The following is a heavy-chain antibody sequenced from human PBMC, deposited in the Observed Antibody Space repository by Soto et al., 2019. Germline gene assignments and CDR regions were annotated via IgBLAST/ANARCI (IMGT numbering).Heavy chain of an antibody. V-gene: IGHV3-21*04. Sequence: GGSLRLSCAASGFTFSSYSMNWVRQAPGKGLEWVSSISSSSSYIYYADSVKGRFTISRDNSKNTLYLQMNSLRAEDTAVYYCAKDRLVYSGSYLFDYWGQGTLVTVSS. J-gene: IGHJ4*02. CDR3: AKDRLVYSGSYLFDY. D-gene: IGHD1-26*01. CDR1: GFTFSSYS. CDR2: ISSSSSYI.